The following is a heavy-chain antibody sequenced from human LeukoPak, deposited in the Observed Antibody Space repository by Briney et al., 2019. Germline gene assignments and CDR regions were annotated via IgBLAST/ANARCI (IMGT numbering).Heavy chain of an antibody. CDR1: GYTFLSNW. CDR3: AAGLTGSYRN. J-gene: IGHJ4*02. V-gene: IGHV5-51*01. Sequence: GESLKISCQGSGYTFLSNWIGWVRQMPGKGLEWMGVIYPGDSDTRYSPSFQGQVTISADKSIRTAYLQWTSVKASDTAIYYCAAGLTGSYRNWGQGTLVTVSS. D-gene: IGHD1-26*01. CDR2: IYPGDSDT.